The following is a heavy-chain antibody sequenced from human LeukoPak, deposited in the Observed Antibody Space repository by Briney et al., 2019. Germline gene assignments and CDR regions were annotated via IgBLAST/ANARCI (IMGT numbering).Heavy chain of an antibody. D-gene: IGHD3-10*01. V-gene: IGHV1-69*05. Sequence: AASVTVSCKASGGTFSSYAISWVRQAPGQGLEWMGGIIPIFGTANYAQKFQGRVTITTDESTSTAYMELSSLRSEDTAVYYCARGPQMRRSAPGSYFDYWGQGTLVTVSS. CDR3: ARGPQMRRSAPGSYFDY. J-gene: IGHJ4*02. CDR2: IIPIFGTA. CDR1: GGTFSSYA.